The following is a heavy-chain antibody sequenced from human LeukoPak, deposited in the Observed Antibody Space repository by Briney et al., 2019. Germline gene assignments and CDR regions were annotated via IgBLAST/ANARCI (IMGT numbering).Heavy chain of an antibody. V-gene: IGHV3-64D*06. CDR3: VKSSYSSAWFDLWAFDI. CDR2: ISSNGGST. CDR1: GFSFSRYS. Sequence: GGSLRLSCSASGFSFSRYSMHWVRQAPGKGLEYVSAISSNGGSTYYADSVKGRFIISRDNSKNTLYLQITSLRVEDTVVYYCVKSSYSSAWFDLWAFDIWGQGTMVTVSS. D-gene: IGHD6-19*01. J-gene: IGHJ3*02.